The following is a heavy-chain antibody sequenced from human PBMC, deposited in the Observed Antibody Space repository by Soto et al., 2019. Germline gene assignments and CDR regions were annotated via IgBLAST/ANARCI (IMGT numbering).Heavy chain of an antibody. CDR3: ARYTIYYYDSSGFDY. V-gene: IGHV4-59*01. D-gene: IGHD3-22*01. J-gene: IGHJ4*02. CDR2: IYYSGST. CDR1: GGSISSYY. Sequence: KSSETMSLTCTVSGGSISSYYWSWIRQPPEKGLEWIGYIYYSGSTNYNPSLKSRVTISVDTSKNQFSLKLSSVTAADTAVYYCARYTIYYYDSSGFDYWGQGTLVTVSS.